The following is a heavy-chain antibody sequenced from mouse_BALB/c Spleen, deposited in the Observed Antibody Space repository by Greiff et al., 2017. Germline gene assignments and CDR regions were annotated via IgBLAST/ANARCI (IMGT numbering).Heavy chain of an antibody. CDR1: GFSLTSYG. CDR3: ARRLYDGGDAMDY. V-gene: IGHV2-2*02. J-gene: IGHJ4*01. Sequence: VQGVESGPGLVQPSQSLSITCTVSGFSLTSYGVHWVRQSPGKGLEWLGVIWSGGSTDYNAAFISRLSISKDNSKSQVFFKMNSLQANDTAIYYCARRLYDGGDAMDYWGQGTSVTVSS. D-gene: IGHD2-14*01. CDR2: IWSGGST.